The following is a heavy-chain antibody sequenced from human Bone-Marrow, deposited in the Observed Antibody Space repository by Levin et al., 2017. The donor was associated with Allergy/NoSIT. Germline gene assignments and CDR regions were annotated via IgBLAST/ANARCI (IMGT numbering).Heavy chain of an antibody. J-gene: IGHJ4*02. Sequence: PGGSLRLSCAASGFTFSSYWMHWVRQAPGKGLVWVSRINSDGSSTSYADSVKGRFTISRDNAKNTLYLQMNSLRAEDTAVYYCARVSFWCMLFAYWGQGTLVTVSS. CDR2: INSDGSST. CDR1: GFTFSSYW. V-gene: IGHV3-74*01. D-gene: IGHD2-8*01. CDR3: ARVSFWCMLFAY.